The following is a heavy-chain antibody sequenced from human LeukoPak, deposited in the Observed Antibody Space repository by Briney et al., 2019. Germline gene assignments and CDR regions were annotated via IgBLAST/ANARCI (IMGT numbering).Heavy chain of an antibody. J-gene: IGHJ4*02. CDR3: ARRLTSGSFDY. Sequence: SETLSLTCAVYGGSFSGYYWSWIRQPPGKGLEWIGEINHSGSTNYNPSLKSRVTISVDTSKNQFSLKLSSVTAADTAVYYCARRLTSGSFDYWGQGTLVTVSS. V-gene: IGHV4-34*01. CDR2: INHSGST. CDR1: GGSFSGYY. D-gene: IGHD1-26*01.